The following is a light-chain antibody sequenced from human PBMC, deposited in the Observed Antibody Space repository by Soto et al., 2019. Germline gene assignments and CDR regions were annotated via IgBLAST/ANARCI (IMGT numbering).Light chain of an antibody. V-gene: IGLV2-18*01. CDR1: SSDVGTYNR. Sequence: QSALTQPPSVSGSPGQSVTITCTGTSSDVGTYNRVSWYQQPPGTAPKLFIYEVNNRPSGVPDRFSGSKSGNTASLTISGLQAEDEADYHCSLYTTSSSRVVFGGGTKLTVL. J-gene: IGLJ2*01. CDR3: SLYTTSSSRVV. CDR2: EVN.